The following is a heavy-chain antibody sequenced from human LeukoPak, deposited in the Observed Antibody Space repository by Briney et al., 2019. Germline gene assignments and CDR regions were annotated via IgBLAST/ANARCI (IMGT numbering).Heavy chain of an antibody. CDR3: ARDAGIAAAGTVYYYYYYMDV. CDR1: GFTFSDYY. V-gene: IGHV3-11*01. J-gene: IGHJ6*03. D-gene: IGHD6-13*01. CDR2: ISSSGSTI. Sequence: GGSLRLSCAASGFTFSDYYMSWIRQAPGKGLEWVSYISSSGSTIYYADSVKGRFTISRDNAKNSLYLQMNSLRAEDTAVYYCARDAGIAAAGTVYYYYYYMDVWGKGTTATVSS.